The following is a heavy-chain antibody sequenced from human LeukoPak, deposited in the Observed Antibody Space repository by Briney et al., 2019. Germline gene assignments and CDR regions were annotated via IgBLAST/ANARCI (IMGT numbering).Heavy chain of an antibody. CDR1: GGSISSYY. D-gene: IGHD6-19*01. J-gene: IGHJ4*02. Sequence: PSETLSLTCTVSGGSISSYYWSWLRQPPGKGLEWIGYIYYSGSTNYNPSLKSRVTISVDTSKNQFSLKLSSVTAADTAVYYCAGAHWVAGTDYWGQGTLVTVSS. V-gene: IGHV4-59*01. CDR3: AGAHWVAGTDY. CDR2: IYYSGST.